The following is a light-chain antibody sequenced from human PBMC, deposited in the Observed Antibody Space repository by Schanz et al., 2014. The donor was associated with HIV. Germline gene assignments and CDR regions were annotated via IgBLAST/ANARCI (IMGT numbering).Light chain of an antibody. CDR1: SSDIGVSKY. V-gene: IGLV2-14*03. CDR3: ATWDDGLDAWV. J-gene: IGLJ3*02. Sequence: QSALTQPASVSGSPGQSITISCTGSSSDIGVSKYVSWYQQHPGKAPKLIIYEISTRPSGVPDRFSGSKSGNTASLAISGLQSEDEGDYYCATWDDGLDAWVFCGGTKLTVL. CDR2: EIS.